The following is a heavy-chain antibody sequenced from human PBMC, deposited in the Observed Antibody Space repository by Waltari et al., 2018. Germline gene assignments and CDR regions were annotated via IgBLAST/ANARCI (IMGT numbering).Heavy chain of an antibody. D-gene: IGHD3-3*01. Sequence: EVQLVESGGGLVQPGGSLRLSCAASGFTFSSYSMNWVRQAPGKGLEWVSYISSSSSTIYYADSVKGRFTISRDNAKNSLYLQMNSLRAEDTAVYYCARAGGFLEYYYYYMDVWGKGTTVTVSS. CDR1: GFTFSSYS. CDR2: ISSSSSTI. J-gene: IGHJ6*03. CDR3: ARAGGFLEYYYYYMDV. V-gene: IGHV3-48*04.